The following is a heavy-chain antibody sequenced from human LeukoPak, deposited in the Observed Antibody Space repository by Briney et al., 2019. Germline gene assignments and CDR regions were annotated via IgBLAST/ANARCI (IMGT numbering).Heavy chain of an antibody. V-gene: IGHV3-23*01. Sequence: GGSLRLSCAASGFTFSSYAMSWVRQAPGKGLQWVSAISGSGASTYYADSVKGRFTISRDNSKSTLYLQMNSLRAEDTAVYYCARPPFSSSWYYFDYWGQGTLVAVSS. CDR3: ARPPFSSSWYYFDY. CDR2: ISGSGAST. J-gene: IGHJ4*02. CDR1: GFTFSSYA. D-gene: IGHD6-13*01.